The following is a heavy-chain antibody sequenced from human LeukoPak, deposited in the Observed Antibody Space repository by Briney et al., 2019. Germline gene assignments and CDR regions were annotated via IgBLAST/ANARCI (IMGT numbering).Heavy chain of an antibody. V-gene: IGHV1-18*01. D-gene: IGHD6-13*01. Sequence: VASVKVSCKASGYTFTSYGISWVRQAPGQGLEWMGWISAYNGNTNYAQKLQGRVTMTTDTSTSTAYMELRSLRSDDTAVYYCARFLSGSSWWEPFDYWGQGTLVTVSS. CDR3: ARFLSGSSWWEPFDY. CDR2: ISAYNGNT. J-gene: IGHJ4*02. CDR1: GYTFTSYG.